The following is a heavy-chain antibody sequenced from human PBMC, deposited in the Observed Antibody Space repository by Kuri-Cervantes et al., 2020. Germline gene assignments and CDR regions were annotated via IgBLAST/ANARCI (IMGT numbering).Heavy chain of an antibody. CDR2: ISTSGTTI. CDR3: ARDGRRYSYGSVGYIFDY. V-gene: IGHV3-11*01. Sequence: GESLKISCAASGFTFSDYYMSWIRQAPGKGLEWVSYISTSGTTIYYADSVKGRFTISRDNGKNSLYLQIGSLRAEDTAVYYCARDGRRYSYGSVGYIFDYWGQGTLVTVSS. J-gene: IGHJ4*02. CDR1: GFTFSDYY. D-gene: IGHD5-18*01.